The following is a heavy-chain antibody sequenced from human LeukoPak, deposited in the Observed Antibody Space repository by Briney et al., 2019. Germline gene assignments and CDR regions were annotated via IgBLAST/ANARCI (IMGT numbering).Heavy chain of an antibody. CDR1: GFTLSSFG. CDR3: AKDADTATIIYWYFDL. V-gene: IGHV3-30*18. J-gene: IGHJ2*01. CDR2: ISDDGSNT. D-gene: IGHD5-18*01. Sequence: GGSLRLSCTASGFTLSSFGMHWVRQAPGKGLEWVAVISDDGSNTYYADSVKGRFTISRDNSKNTLYLQLNSLRTEDTAVYYCAKDADTATIIYWYFDLWGRGTLVTVS.